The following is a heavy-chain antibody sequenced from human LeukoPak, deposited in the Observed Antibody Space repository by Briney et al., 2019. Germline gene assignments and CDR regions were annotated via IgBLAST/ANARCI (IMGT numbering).Heavy chain of an antibody. V-gene: IGHV1-46*01. J-gene: IGHJ4*02. CDR2: INPSGGST. CDR1: GYTFTSYF. D-gene: IGHD1-26*01. Sequence: GASVKVSCKASGYTFTSYFMHWVRQAPGQALEWMGVINPSGGSTSYAQKFQGRVTITTDESTSTAYMELSSLRSEDTAVYYCARGSRQYYFDYWGQGTLVTVSS. CDR3: ARGSRQYYFDY.